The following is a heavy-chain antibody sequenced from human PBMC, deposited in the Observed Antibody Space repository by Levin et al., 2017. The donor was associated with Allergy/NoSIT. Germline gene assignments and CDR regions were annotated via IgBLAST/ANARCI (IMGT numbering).Heavy chain of an antibody. V-gene: IGHV4-59*01. D-gene: IGHD4-11*01. J-gene: IGHJ4*02. CDR2: MHWSGTT. CDR3: ARGDYRFNDY. CDR1: GGSLSGYY. Sequence: SQTLSLPCTVSGGSLSGYYWSWVRQPPGKGLEWIGFMHWSGTTNYNPSFESRVTISIDTSKNQFSLKLSSVTDADTAVYYCARGDYRFNDYWGQGTLVTVSS.